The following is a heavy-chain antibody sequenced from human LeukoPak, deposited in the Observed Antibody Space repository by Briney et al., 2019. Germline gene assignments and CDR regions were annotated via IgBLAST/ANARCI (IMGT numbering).Heavy chain of an antibody. D-gene: IGHD1-1*01. CDR3: AKDTTFHFDY. V-gene: IGHV3-23*01. J-gene: IGHJ4*02. CDR1: GFTFNNYA. CDR2: ISGFGGST. Sequence: PGGSLRLSCAASGFTFNNYAMNWVRQAPGKGLEWVSTISGFGGSTYYADSVKGRFTISRDNSKNTVFLQMNSLRAEDTAVYYCAKDTTFHFDYWGQGTLATVSS.